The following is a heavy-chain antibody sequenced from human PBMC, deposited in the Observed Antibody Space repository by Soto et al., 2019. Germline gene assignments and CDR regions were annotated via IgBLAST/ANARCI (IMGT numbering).Heavy chain of an antibody. CDR2: IYYSGST. CDR3: ARLAQDIVVVVAVTDAFDI. CDR1: GGSISSSSYY. J-gene: IGHJ3*02. Sequence: SETLSLTCTVSGGSISSSSYYWGWIRQPPGKGLEWIGIIYYSGSTYYNPSLKSRVTISVDTSKNQFSLKLSSVTAADTAVYYCARLAQDIVVVVAVTDAFDIWGQGTMVTVSS. V-gene: IGHV4-39*01. D-gene: IGHD2-15*01.